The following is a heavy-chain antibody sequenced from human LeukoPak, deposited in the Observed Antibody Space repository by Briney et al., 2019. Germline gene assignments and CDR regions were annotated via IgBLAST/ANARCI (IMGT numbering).Heavy chain of an antibody. Sequence: SETLSLTCAVSGGSFSDNLSWIRQTPGKGLEWIGEINDRGITNYNASLQSRVTILVDKSENQVSLRMTSMTAADTAVYYCARVLGRRGRIKRFDPWAREPWSPS. V-gene: IGHV4-34*01. D-gene: IGHD5-18*01. CDR2: INDRGIT. CDR3: ARVLGRRGRIKRFDP. J-gene: IGHJ5*02. CDR1: GGSFSDN.